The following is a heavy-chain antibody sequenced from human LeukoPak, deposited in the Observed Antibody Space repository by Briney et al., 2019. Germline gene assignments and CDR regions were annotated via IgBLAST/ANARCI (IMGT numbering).Heavy chain of an antibody. J-gene: IGHJ4*02. D-gene: IGHD3-3*01. CDR3: AIPWNYDFWSPYED. CDR2: FYTSGTT. V-gene: IGHV4-4*07. Sequence: SETLSLTCTLSGGSISTYSWCWIRQAAGKRLEWIGCFYTSGTTNYNPSLKSRVAMSVDTSKNQFSLRLSSVTAADTAVYYCAIPWNYDFWSPYEDWGQGSLVTVSS. CDR1: GGSISTYS.